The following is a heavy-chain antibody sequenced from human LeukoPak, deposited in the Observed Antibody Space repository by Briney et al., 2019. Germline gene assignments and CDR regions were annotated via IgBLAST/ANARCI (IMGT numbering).Heavy chain of an antibody. CDR1: SGSINSHY. Sequence: PSETLSLTCSVSSGSINSHYWSWVRQPPGKRPEWIGYIFNTGNTNYNPSLASRVTMSVDTSRAQFFLRLSPVTAADTAIYYCASRPADTTWYGVFDYWSQGTLVTVSS. CDR3: ASRPADTTWYGVFDY. V-gene: IGHV4-59*11. CDR2: IFNTGNT. D-gene: IGHD3-10*01. J-gene: IGHJ4*02.